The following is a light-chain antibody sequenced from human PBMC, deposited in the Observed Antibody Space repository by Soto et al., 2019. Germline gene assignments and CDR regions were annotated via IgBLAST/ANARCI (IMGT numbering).Light chain of an antibody. CDR3: QSYNIAPRT. Sequence: DIQMTQSPSSLSASVGDRVTITCRASQGISSYLAWYQQKPGKVPEVLIYAASTLQSGVPSRFSGSGSRTDFTLTISSLQPEDVATYYCQSYNIAPRTFGQGTKVEIK. CDR2: AAS. J-gene: IGKJ1*01. CDR1: QGISSY. V-gene: IGKV1-27*01.